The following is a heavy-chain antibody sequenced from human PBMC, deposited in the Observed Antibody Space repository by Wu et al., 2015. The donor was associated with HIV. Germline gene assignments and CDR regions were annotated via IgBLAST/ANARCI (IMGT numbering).Heavy chain of an antibody. CDR1: GGTFSSYA. CDR3: ARDLVDPRGYSGYDPWYFDY. D-gene: IGHD5-12*01. V-gene: IGHV1-69*13. Sequence: QVQLVQSGAEVKKPGSSVKVSCKASGGTFSSYAISWVRQAPGQGLEWMGRIIPIFGTANYAQKFQGRVTITADESTSTAYMELSSLRSEDTAVYYCARDLVDPRGYSGYDPWYFDYWGQGTLVTVSS. J-gene: IGHJ4*02. CDR2: IIPIFGTA.